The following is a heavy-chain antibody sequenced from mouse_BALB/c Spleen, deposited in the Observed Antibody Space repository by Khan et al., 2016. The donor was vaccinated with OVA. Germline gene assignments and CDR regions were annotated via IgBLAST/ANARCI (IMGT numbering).Heavy chain of an antibody. CDR2: INTYTGEP. CDR3: ARSASYWFFDV. J-gene: IGHJ1*01. Sequence: QIQLVQSGPELKKPGETVKISCKASGYTFTNYGMNWVKQAPGKGLKWMGWINTYTGEPTYADDFKGRFAFSLETSANTAYLQINNLKNEDTAQYFCARSASYWFFDVWGAGTTVTVAS. D-gene: IGHD6-1*01. CDR1: GYTFTNYG. V-gene: IGHV9-3-1*01.